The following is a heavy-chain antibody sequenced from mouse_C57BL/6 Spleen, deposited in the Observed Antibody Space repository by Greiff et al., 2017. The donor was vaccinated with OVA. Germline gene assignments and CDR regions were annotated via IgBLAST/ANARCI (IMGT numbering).Heavy chain of an antibody. CDR3: ARSNYPYYYAMDY. D-gene: IGHD2-5*01. V-gene: IGHV1-52*01. CDR2: IDPSDSET. CDR1: GYTFTSYW. Sequence: QVQLQQSGAELVRPGSSVKLSCTASGYTFTSYWMHWVKQRPIQGLEWIGNIDPSDSETHYNQKFKDKATLTVDKSSSTAYMQLSSLTSEDSAVYYCARSNYPYYYAMDYWGQGTSVTVSS. J-gene: IGHJ4*01.